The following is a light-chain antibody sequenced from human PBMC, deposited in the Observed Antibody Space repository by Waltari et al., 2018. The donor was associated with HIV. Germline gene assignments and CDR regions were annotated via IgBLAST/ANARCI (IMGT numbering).Light chain of an antibody. CDR2: VDT. J-gene: IGLJ3*02. CDR3: YSTDSRVDDRGV. Sequence: SYELTQPPSVSVSPGQTARITCSGDAFPNKYAYWYQQRSAQAPVLVLYVDTNRPSGITERWSGSSSGTMVTWTIGGAQVEDEADYYCYSTDSRVDDRGVFGGGTRVTVL. V-gene: IGLV3-10*01. CDR1: AFPNKY.